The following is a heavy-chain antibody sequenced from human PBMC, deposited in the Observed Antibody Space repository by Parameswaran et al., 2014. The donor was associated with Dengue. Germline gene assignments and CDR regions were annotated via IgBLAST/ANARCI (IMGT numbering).Heavy chain of an antibody. V-gene: IGHV4-59*13. J-gene: IGHJ6*02. Sequence: PGKGLEWIGYIYYSGSTNYNPSLKSRVTISVDTSKNQFSLKLSSVTAADTAVYYCARVRCSSTSCYPTDGMDVWGQGTTVTGLL. CDR3: ARVRCSSTSCYPTDGMDV. D-gene: IGHD2-2*01. CDR2: IYYSGST.